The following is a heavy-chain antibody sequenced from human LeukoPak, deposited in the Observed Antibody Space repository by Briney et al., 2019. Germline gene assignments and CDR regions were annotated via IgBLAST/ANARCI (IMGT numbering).Heavy chain of an antibody. Sequence: SATLSLTCGVSGYSISSGYYWSWIRQPPGKGLEWIGGIYHSGSAYYNPSLKSRVTISVDTSKNQFSLKLSSVTAADTAVYYCARDGPTYYYDNSGHYYDYWGQGTLVTVSS. V-gene: IGHV4-38-2*02. CDR1: GYSISSGYY. D-gene: IGHD3-22*01. CDR2: IYHSGSA. CDR3: ARDGPTYYYDNSGHYYDY. J-gene: IGHJ4*02.